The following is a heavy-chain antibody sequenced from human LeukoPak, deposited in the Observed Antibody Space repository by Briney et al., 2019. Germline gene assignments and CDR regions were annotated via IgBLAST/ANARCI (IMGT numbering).Heavy chain of an antibody. CDR1: GGSISSYY. V-gene: IGHV4-4*07. J-gene: IGHJ3*02. D-gene: IGHD5-18*01. CDR2: IYTSGST. Sequence: SETLSLTCTVSGGSISSYYWSWIRQPAGKGLEWIGRIYTSGSTNYNPSLKSRVTMSVDTSKNQFSLKLSSVTAADTAVYYCARDVDTAMVDDAFDTWGQGTMVTVSS. CDR3: ARDVDTAMVDDAFDT.